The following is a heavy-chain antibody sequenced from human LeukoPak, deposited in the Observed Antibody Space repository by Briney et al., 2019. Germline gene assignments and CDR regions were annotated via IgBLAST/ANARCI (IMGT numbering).Heavy chain of an antibody. D-gene: IGHD3-3*01. CDR2: IYSGGST. J-gene: IGHJ4*02. V-gene: IGHV3-53*01. CDR1: GFTVSSNY. CDR3: ARGLPIFGVVITPSDY. Sequence: GGSLRLSCAASGFTVSSNYMSWVRQAPGKGLEWVSVIYSGGSTYYADSVKGRFTISRDNAKNSLYLQMNSLRAEDTAVYYCARGLPIFGVVITPSDYWGQGTLVTVSS.